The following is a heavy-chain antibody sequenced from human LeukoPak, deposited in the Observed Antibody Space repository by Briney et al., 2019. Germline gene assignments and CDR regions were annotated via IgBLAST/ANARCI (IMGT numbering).Heavy chain of an antibody. D-gene: IGHD1-26*01. CDR2: VSSGGDT. Sequence: GGSLRLSCAASGFTVSSNYMNWVRQAPGKGLEWVSVVSSGGDTYYADSVRGRFVISRDHSKNTLYLQMNGLRAEDTAVYYCTRGVWDWGQGTLVTVSS. J-gene: IGHJ4*02. CDR3: TRGVWD. V-gene: IGHV3-53*01. CDR1: GFTVSSNY.